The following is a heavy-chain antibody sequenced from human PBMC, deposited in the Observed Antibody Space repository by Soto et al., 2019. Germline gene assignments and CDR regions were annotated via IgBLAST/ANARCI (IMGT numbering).Heavy chain of an antibody. Sequence: QVQLQESGPGLGKPSQTLSLTCTVSGGSISSGDYYWSWIRHPPGKGLEWIGYIYYSGSTYYNPSLKSRVTISVDTSKNQFSLKLSSVTAADTAVYYCARWLGYGPHFDYWGQGTLVTVSS. D-gene: IGHD5-12*01. J-gene: IGHJ4*02. CDR2: IYYSGST. CDR3: ARWLGYGPHFDY. CDR1: GGSISSGDYY. V-gene: IGHV4-30-4*01.